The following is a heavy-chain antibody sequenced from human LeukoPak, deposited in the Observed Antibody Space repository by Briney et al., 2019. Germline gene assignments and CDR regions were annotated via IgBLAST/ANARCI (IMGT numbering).Heavy chain of an antibody. D-gene: IGHD3-10*01. CDR2: DYCGGNT. J-gene: IGHJ4*02. Sequence: NSSETLSLTCTVSGGSISSYYWSWIRQPPGKGLEWIGYDYCGGNTNYDPSLKRRVTISVDTSKNQFSLTLTSVTAADTAVYFCARDHFGSLDSWGQGILVTVSS. CDR1: GGSISSYY. V-gene: IGHV4-59*01. CDR3: ARDHFGSLDS.